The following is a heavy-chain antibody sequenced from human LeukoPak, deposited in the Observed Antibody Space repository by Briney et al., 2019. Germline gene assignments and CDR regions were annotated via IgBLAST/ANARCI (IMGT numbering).Heavy chain of an antibody. D-gene: IGHD6-6*01. Sequence: AGESLKISCKGSGYRFSTYWIGWVRQMPGKGLEWMGIIYPGDSDTRNSPSFQGQVTISVDKSSSTAYLQWSSLKASDTAMYYCARGGKFSSFDYWGQGTLVTVSS. V-gene: IGHV5-51*01. J-gene: IGHJ4*02. CDR1: GYRFSTYW. CDR2: IYPGDSDT. CDR3: ARGGKFSSFDY.